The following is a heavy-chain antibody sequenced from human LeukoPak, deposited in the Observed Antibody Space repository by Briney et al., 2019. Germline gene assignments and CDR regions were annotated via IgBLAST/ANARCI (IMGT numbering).Heavy chain of an antibody. J-gene: IGHJ6*04. Sequence: PSETLSLTCAVYGGSFSGYYWSWIRQPPGKGLEWIGEINHSGSTNYNPSLKSRVTISVDTSKNQFSLKLSSVTAADTAVYYCARAARPIRIYYHYGMDVWGKGTTVTVSS. CDR3: ARAARPIRIYYHYGMDV. D-gene: IGHD1-14*01. CDR2: INHSGST. V-gene: IGHV4-34*01. CDR1: GGSFSGYY.